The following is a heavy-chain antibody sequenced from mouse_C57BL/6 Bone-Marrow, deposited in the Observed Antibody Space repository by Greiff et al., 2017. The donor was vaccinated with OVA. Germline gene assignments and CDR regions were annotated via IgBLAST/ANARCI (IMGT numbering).Heavy chain of an antibody. CDR3: TREYFDY. CDR2: IDPETGGT. CDR1: GYTFTDYE. Sequence: QVQLQQSGAELVRPGASVTLSCKASGYTFTDYEMHWVKQTPVHGLEWIGAIDPETGGTAYNQKFKGTAILTADKSSSTAYMELRSLTSEDSAVYYCTREYFDYWGQGTTLTVTS. V-gene: IGHV1-15*01. J-gene: IGHJ2*01.